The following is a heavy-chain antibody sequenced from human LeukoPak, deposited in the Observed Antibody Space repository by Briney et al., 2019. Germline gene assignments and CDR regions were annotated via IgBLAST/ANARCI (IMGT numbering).Heavy chain of an antibody. Sequence: GGSLRLSCAASGFTFNTYAMHWVRQAPGKGLEWVAVKSYDGSTKYYADSVKGRFTISRDNSKNTVYLQMDSLRPEDTAVCYCARARGTTGTTRIAFDIWGKGTMVTVSS. D-gene: IGHD1-1*01. CDR1: GFTFNTYA. V-gene: IGHV3-30-3*01. CDR2: KSYDGSTK. CDR3: ARARGTTGTTRIAFDI. J-gene: IGHJ3*02.